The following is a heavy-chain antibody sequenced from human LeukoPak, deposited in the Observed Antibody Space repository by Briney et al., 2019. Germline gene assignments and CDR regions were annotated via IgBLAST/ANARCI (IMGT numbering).Heavy chain of an antibody. D-gene: IGHD5-12*01. CDR1: GYTFTGYY. J-gene: IGHJ5*02. V-gene: IGHV1-2*02. CDR3: VISFPGYTSSPNWFDP. Sequence: GASVKVSCKASGYTFTGYYMHWVRQAPGQGLEWMGWINPNSGGTNYAQKFQGRVTMTRDTSISTAYMELSRLRSDDTALYYCVISFPGYTSSPNWFDPWGQGTQVTVSS. CDR2: INPNSGGT.